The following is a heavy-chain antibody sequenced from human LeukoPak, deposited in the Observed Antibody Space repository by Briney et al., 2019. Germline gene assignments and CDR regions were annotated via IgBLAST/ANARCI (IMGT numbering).Heavy chain of an antibody. J-gene: IGHJ6*03. Sequence: KPSETLSLTCTVSGGSISSYYWSWIRQPAGKGLEWIGRIYTSGSTNYNPSLKSRVTMSVDTSKNQFSLKLSSVTAADTAVYYCAREGSDYYGSGSYYRSYYYYMDVWGKGTTVTISS. D-gene: IGHD3-10*01. CDR3: AREGSDYYGSGSYYRSYYYYMDV. CDR2: IYTSGST. CDR1: GGSISSYY. V-gene: IGHV4-4*07.